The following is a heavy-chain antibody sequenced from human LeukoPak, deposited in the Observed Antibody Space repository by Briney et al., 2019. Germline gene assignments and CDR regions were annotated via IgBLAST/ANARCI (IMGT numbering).Heavy chain of an antibody. V-gene: IGHV3-23*01. Sequence: PGGSLRLSCAASGFTFSSYAMSWVRQAPGKGLEWVSAISGSGGSTYYADSVKGRFTISRDNSKNTLYLQMNSLRAEDTAVYYCAKDPEESYYYDSSGYSPPFDYWGQGTLVTVSS. J-gene: IGHJ4*02. CDR2: ISGSGGST. CDR1: GFTFSSYA. D-gene: IGHD3-22*01. CDR3: AKDPEESYYYDSSGYSPPFDY.